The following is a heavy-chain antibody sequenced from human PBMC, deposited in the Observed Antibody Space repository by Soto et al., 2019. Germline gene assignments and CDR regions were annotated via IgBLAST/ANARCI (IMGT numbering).Heavy chain of an antibody. D-gene: IGHD3-16*01. V-gene: IGHV4-31*03. Sequence: LSLTCTVSGGSISSGGYYWSWIRQHPGKGLEWIGYIYYSGSTYYNPSLKSRVTISVDTSKNQFSLKLSSVTAADTAVYYCAKDQRRPRFYYYYGMDVWGKGTTVT. CDR3: AKDQRRPRFYYYYGMDV. CDR1: GGSISSGGYY. J-gene: IGHJ6*04. CDR2: IYYSGST.